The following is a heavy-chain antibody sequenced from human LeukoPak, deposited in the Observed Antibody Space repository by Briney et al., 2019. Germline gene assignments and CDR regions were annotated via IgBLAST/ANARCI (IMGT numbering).Heavy chain of an antibody. V-gene: IGHV2-70*11. D-gene: IGHD3-22*01. Sequence: SGPALVKPTQTLTLTCTFSGFSLTTTGMCVSWIRQPPGKALEWLARFDWDDDKHYTTSLKTRLTISKDTSKNQVVLTMTNMDPADTATYYCARTRGQYYYDSSGYPFDYWGNGTLVTVSS. CDR2: FDWDDDK. CDR3: ARTRGQYYYDSSGYPFDY. CDR1: GFSLTTTGMC. J-gene: IGHJ4*03.